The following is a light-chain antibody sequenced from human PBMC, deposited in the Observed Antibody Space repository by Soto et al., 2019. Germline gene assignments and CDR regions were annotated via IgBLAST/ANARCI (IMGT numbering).Light chain of an antibody. CDR3: QQSDTFPAT. Sequence: DIQMTQSLSSVSASVGDRVTITCRASQGIRSWLAWYQQKPGKAPKLLIFAASSLQSGVPSRFSGSGSGTEFTLTINNLQPEDFATYYCQQSDTFPATFGGGTKV. V-gene: IGKV1D-12*01. CDR2: AAS. CDR1: QGIRSW. J-gene: IGKJ4*01.